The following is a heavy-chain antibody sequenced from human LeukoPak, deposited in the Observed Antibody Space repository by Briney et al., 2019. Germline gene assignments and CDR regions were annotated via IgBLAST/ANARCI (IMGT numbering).Heavy chain of an antibody. CDR3: AREGRITMVRGVIIPEYYFDY. D-gene: IGHD3-10*01. CDR1: GFTFNNYA. V-gene: IGHV3-23*01. Sequence: PGGSLRLSCAASGFTFNNYAMTWVRQSPGKGLEWVSAITGSGDSTYYADSVKGRFIISRDNAKNSLYLQMNSLRAEDTALYYCAREGRITMVRGVIIPEYYFDYWGQGALVTVSS. CDR2: ITGSGDST. J-gene: IGHJ4*02.